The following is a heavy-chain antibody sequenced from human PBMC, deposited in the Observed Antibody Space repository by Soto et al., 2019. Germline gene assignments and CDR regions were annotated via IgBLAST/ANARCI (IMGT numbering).Heavy chain of an antibody. D-gene: IGHD4-17*01. CDR1: GGTFSSYA. J-gene: IGHJ4*02. Sequence: WAAVKVSCKASGGTFSSYAISWVRQAPGQGLEWMGGIIPIFGTANYAQKFQGRVTITADKSTSTAYMELSSLRSEDTAVYYCARDHYGDYYFDYWGQGTLVTVS. V-gene: IGHV1-69*06. CDR3: ARDHYGDYYFDY. CDR2: IIPIFGTA.